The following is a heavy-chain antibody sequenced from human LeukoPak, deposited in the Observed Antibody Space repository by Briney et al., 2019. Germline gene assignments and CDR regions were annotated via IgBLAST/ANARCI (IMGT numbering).Heavy chain of an antibody. Sequence: GGSLRLSCAASGFTVSSNYMSWVRQAPGKGLEWVSVIYSGGSTYYADSVKGRFTISRDNSKNTLYLQMNSLRAEDTAVYYCASCRDGYNVDYWGQGTLVTVS. V-gene: IGHV3-53*01. CDR2: IYSGGST. D-gene: IGHD5-24*01. J-gene: IGHJ4*02. CDR3: ASCRDGYNVDY. CDR1: GFTVSSNY.